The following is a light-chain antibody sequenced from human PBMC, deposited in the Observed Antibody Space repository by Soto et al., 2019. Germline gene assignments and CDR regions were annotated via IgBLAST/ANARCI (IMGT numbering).Light chain of an antibody. CDR2: AVS. J-gene: IGLJ1*01. CDR1: SSDVGLYDY. Sequence: SLLTQPASVSVSPGQWITVSCTGTSSDVGLYDYVSWYQQHPGKAPQLMIYAVSNRPSGVSNRFSASKSGNTASLFISGLQAEDEADYYCSSYTSDSSYVFGSGTKATVL. V-gene: IGLV2-14*01. CDR3: SSYTSDSSYV.